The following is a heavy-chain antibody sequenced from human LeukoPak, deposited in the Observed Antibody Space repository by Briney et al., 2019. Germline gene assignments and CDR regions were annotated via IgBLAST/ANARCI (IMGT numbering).Heavy chain of an antibody. V-gene: IGHV4-59*12. CDR1: GGSISSYY. D-gene: IGHD7-27*01. Sequence: SETLSLTCTVSGGSISSYYWSWIRQPPGKGLEWIGYIYYSGSTNYNPSLKSRVTISVDTSKNQFSLELSSVTAADTAVYYCARGPMGIFDYWGQGTLVTVSS. CDR3: ARGPMGIFDY. J-gene: IGHJ4*02. CDR2: IYYSGST.